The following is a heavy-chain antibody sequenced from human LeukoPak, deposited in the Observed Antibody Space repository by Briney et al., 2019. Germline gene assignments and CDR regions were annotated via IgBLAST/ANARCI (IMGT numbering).Heavy chain of an antibody. CDR1: GGSISNYY. Sequence: KPSETLSLTCTVSGGSISNYYWSWIRQPAGKGLEWIGRVHISGKTNYNPSLKSRVTMSVDTSKNQFSLKLSSVTAADTAVYYCARRDWYFDLWGRGTLVSVSS. CDR2: VHISGKT. CDR3: ARRDWYFDL. V-gene: IGHV4-4*07. J-gene: IGHJ2*01.